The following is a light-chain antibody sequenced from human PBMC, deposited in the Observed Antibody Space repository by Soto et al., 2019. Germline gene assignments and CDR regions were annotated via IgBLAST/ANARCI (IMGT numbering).Light chain of an antibody. J-gene: IGKJ5*01. CDR1: QSVSSH. V-gene: IGKV3-11*01. Sequence: EIVLTQSTATLSFSPGERATVSWRASQSVSSHLAWYQQKRGQAPRLLIYDASSRANGIPARFSGSGSGTDFTLAISSLEPEDFAVYYCQQGGNWPLTFGQGTRLEIK. CDR3: QQGGNWPLT. CDR2: DAS.